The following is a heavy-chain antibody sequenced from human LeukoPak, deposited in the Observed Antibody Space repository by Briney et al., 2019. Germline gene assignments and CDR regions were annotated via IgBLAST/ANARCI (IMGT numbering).Heavy chain of an antibody. V-gene: IGHV3-7*01. Sequence: GGSLRLSCVASGFTFSNYCMSWVRQAPGKGPEWVANIQQDGSERYYMDSVKGRFTISRDNAKNSVYLDMNSMRAEDTAVYYCAGDKVVGATYFDYWGQGILVTVSS. CDR1: GFTFSNYC. J-gene: IGHJ4*02. D-gene: IGHD1-26*01. CDR3: AGDKVVGATYFDY. CDR2: IQQDGSER.